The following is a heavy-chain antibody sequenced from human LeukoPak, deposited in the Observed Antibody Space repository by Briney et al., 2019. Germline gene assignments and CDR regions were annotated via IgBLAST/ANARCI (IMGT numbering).Heavy chain of an antibody. V-gene: IGHV1-2*02. Sequence: ASVKVSCKASGYTFTGYYMHWVRQAPGQGLEWMGWINPNSGGTNYAQKFQGRVTMTRDTSISTAYMELSRLRSDDTAVYYCARELGYSSSWTDDNWFDPWGRGTLVTVSS. CDR3: ARELGYSSSWTDDNWFDP. CDR1: GYTFTGYY. J-gene: IGHJ5*02. CDR2: INPNSGGT. D-gene: IGHD6-13*01.